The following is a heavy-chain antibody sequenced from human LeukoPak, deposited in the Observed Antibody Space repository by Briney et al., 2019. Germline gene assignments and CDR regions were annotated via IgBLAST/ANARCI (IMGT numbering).Heavy chain of an antibody. J-gene: IGHJ4*02. CDR2: ISSSSSYI. CDR1: GFTFSSYS. D-gene: IGHD1-26*01. V-gene: IGHV3-21*01. CDR3: ARARVGATEFDY. Sequence: PGGSLRLSCAASGFTFSSYSMNWVRQAPGKGLEWVSSISSSSSYIYCADSVKGRFTISRDNAKNSLYLQMNSLRAEDTAVYYCARARVGATEFDYWGQGTLVTVSS.